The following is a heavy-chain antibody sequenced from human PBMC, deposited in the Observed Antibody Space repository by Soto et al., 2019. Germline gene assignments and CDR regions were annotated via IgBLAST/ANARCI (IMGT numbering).Heavy chain of an antibody. Sequence: EVQLLESGGGLVQPGGSLRLSCAASGFTFSSYAMSWVRQAPGKGLEWVATISGSGGSTYYADSVKGRFTISRDNSKNTLYLQMNSLRAEEKAVYYCAKTRVIFGVVITVYFDYWGQGTLVTVSS. CDR1: GFTFSSYA. CDR2: ISGSGGST. CDR3: AKTRVIFGVVITVYFDY. D-gene: IGHD3-3*01. J-gene: IGHJ4*02. V-gene: IGHV3-23*01.